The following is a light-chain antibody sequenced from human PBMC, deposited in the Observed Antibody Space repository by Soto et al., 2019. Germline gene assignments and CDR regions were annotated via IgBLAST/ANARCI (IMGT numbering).Light chain of an antibody. CDR3: AGWDDRLNSPV. V-gene: IGLV1-44*01. CDR1: NSNIGENI. Sequence: QAVVTQPPSVSGTPGQRVTISCSGTNSNIGENIVKWYQQLPGAAPRLLIYYNNARPSWVPDRFSVSKSGTSASLAINGLQSEDEAHYYCAGWDDRLNSPVFGGGTKLTVL. CDR2: YNN. J-gene: IGLJ3*02.